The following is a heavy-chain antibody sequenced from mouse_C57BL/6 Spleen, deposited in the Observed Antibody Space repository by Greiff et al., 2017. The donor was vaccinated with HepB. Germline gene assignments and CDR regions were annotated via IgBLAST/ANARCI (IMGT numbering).Heavy chain of an antibody. V-gene: IGHV5-6*01. Sequence: EVKLMESGGDLVKPGGSLKLSCAASGFTFSSYGMSWVRQTPDKRLEWVATISSGGSYTYYPDSVKGRFTISRDNAKNTLYLQMSSLKSEDTAMYYCARVLITTVVDYWGQGTTLTVAS. CDR3: ARVLITTVVDY. D-gene: IGHD1-1*01. CDR1: GFTFSSYG. CDR2: ISSGGSYT. J-gene: IGHJ2*01.